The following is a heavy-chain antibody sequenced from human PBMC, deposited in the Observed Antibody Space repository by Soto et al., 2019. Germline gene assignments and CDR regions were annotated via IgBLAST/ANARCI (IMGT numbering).Heavy chain of an antibody. CDR2: ISSSSSTI. V-gene: IGHV3-48*02. CDR1: GFTFSSYS. CDR3: ARDGSGYCISTSCRHPLGMDV. Sequence: GGSLRLSCAASGFTFSSYSMNWVRQAPGKGLEWVSYISSSSSTIYYADSVEGRFTISRDNAKNSLYLQMNSLRDEDTAVYYCARDGSGYCISTSCRHPLGMDVWGQGTTVTVSS. D-gene: IGHD2-2*01. J-gene: IGHJ6*02.